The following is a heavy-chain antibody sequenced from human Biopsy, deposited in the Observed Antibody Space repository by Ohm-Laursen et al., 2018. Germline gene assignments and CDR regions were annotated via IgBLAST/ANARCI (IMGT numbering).Heavy chain of an antibody. D-gene: IGHD4-23*01. V-gene: IGHV3-11*01. J-gene: IGHJ6*02. CDR2: ISSGGTTI. CDR3: ARDTRWSPYHMDV. Sequence: SLRLSCAASGFPFSDYYMRWIRQAPGKGLEWVSYISSGGTTIYYADSVKGRFTISRDSAKNSLYLQMNSLRADDTAVYYCARDTRWSPYHMDVWGQGTTATVSS. CDR1: GFPFSDYY.